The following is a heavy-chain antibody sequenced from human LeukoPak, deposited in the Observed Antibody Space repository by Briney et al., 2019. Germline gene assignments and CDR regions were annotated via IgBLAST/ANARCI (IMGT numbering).Heavy chain of an antibody. V-gene: IGHV1-18*01. CDR2: ISAYNGNT. J-gene: IGHJ6*02. CDR1: GYTFTSYG. CDR3: ARDIVVVPAAGEPGPRYYYGMDV. Sequence: ASVKVSFKSSGYTFTSYGISWVRQAPGQGLEWMGWISAYNGNTNYAQKPQGRVTMTTDTSTSTAYMELRSLRSDDTAVYYCARDIVVVPAAGEPGPRYYYGMDVWGQGTTVTVSS. D-gene: IGHD2-2*01.